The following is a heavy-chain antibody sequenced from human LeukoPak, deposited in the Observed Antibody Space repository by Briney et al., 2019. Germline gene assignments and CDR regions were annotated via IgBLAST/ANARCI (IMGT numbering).Heavy chain of an antibody. V-gene: IGHV3-7*01. CDR3: AREGRWLHPTRDY. J-gene: IGHJ4*02. CDR1: GFTFSSYW. D-gene: IGHD5-24*01. Sequence: GGSLRLSCAASGFTFSSYWMSWVRQAPGKGLEWVANIKQDGSEKYYVDSVKRRFTISRDNAKNSLYLQMNSLRAEDTAVYYCAREGRWLHPTRDYWGQGTLVTVSS. CDR2: IKQDGSEK.